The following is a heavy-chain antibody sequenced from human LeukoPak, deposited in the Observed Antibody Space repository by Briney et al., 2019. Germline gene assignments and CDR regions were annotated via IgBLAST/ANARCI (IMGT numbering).Heavy chain of an antibody. CDR3: ARDEYSGYDSVDAFDI. V-gene: IGHV1-2*02. Sequence: ASVKVSCKASGYTFTGCYMHWVRQAPGQGLEWMGWINPNSGGTNYAQKFQGRVTMTRDTSISTAYMELSRLRSDDTAVYYCARDEYSGYDSVDAFDIWGQGTMVTVSS. CDR1: GYTFTGCY. J-gene: IGHJ3*02. CDR2: INPNSGGT. D-gene: IGHD5-12*01.